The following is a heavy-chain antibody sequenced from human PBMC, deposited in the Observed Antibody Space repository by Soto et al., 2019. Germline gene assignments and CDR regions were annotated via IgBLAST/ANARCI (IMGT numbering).Heavy chain of an antibody. CDR2: ISANNGNT. J-gene: IGHJ4*02. CDR1: GYTFTSYG. CDR3: ARDAKFPDY. Sequence: QVQLLQSGAEVKKPGASVKVSCKASGYTFTSYGITWVRQAPGQGLEWMGWISANNGNTNYVQKFRGRVNMTTDTYTSTAYMELRSLRTDDTAVYYCARDAKFPDYWGQGTLVTVSS. V-gene: IGHV1-18*01.